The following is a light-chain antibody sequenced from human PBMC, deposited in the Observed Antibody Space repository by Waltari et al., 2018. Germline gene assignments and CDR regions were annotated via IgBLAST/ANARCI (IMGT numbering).Light chain of an antibody. CDR1: QRVSSY. J-gene: IGKJ5*01. CDR2: DAS. Sequence: EIVLTQSPATLSLSPGERATLSCRASQRVSSYLAWYQQKPGQAPRLLIYDASNRATGIPARFSGSGSGTDFTLTISSLEPEDFAVYYCQQRSNWRITFGQGTRLEIK. V-gene: IGKV3-11*01. CDR3: QQRSNWRIT.